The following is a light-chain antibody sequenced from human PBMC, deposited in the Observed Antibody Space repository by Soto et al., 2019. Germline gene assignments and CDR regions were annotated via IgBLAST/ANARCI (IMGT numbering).Light chain of an antibody. V-gene: IGKV3-20*01. J-gene: IGKJ4*01. CDR2: GAS. Sequence: EIVLTQSPGTLSLSPGERATLSCRASQSVSSSYLAWYQQKPGQAPRLLIYGASSRATGIPDRFSGSGSGTDFTLTISRLEPEDFAVYYWQQYGSSWLTFGGGTKGEIK. CDR3: QQYGSSWLT. CDR1: QSVSSSY.